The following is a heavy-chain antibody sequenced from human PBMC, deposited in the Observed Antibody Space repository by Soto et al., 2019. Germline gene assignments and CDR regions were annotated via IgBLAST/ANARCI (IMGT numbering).Heavy chain of an antibody. Sequence: EAQLLESGGGLVQPGGSLRLSCAASGFTFSRYAMSWVRQAPAKGLEWVSTVTGGGHTTYNADSVNGRFTISRDNSKNTLYLQMNNLRAEDTAIYYCASSSGDLDVYGMDIWGPGTTVTVSS. J-gene: IGHJ6*02. CDR2: VTGGGHTT. D-gene: IGHD3-10*01. CDR1: GFTFSRYA. CDR3: ASSSGDLDVYGMDI. V-gene: IGHV3-23*01.